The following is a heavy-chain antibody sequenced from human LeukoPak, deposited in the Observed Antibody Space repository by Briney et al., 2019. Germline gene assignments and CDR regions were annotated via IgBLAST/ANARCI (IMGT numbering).Heavy chain of an antibody. J-gene: IGHJ4*02. CDR1: GFTFSSYA. Sequence: GGSLRLSCAASGFTFSSYAMHWVRQAPGKGLEWVAVISYDGSNKYYADSVKGRFTISRDNSKNTLYLQMNSLRAEDTAVYYCARELIVVVVAAFDYWGQGTLVTVSS. CDR3: ARELIVVVVAAFDY. CDR2: ISYDGSNK. D-gene: IGHD2-15*01. V-gene: IGHV3-30-3*01.